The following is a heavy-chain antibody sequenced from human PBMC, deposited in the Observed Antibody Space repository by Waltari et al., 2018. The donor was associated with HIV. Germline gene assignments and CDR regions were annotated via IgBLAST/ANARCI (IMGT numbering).Heavy chain of an antibody. Sequence: QVQLVQSGSELKKPGASVNISCKASGYTFTSYALNWVRQAPGQGLEWMGWINTKSGNPTYAQGFTGRCVVSLDTAVSTTYLQITSLKAEDTAVYYCARRNGSGWFSVDNWGQGTLVTVSS. CDR2: INTKSGNP. CDR3: ARRNGSGWFSVDN. D-gene: IGHD6-19*01. J-gene: IGHJ4*02. V-gene: IGHV7-4-1*02. CDR1: GYTFTSYA.